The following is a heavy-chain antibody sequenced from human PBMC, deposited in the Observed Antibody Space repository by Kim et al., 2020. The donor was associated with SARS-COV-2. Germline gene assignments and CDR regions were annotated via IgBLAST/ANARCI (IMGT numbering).Heavy chain of an antibody. V-gene: IGHV3-11*05. Sequence: DSVKGRFTISRDHARNSLYLQMNSLRAEDTAVYYCARDSGYDFRPDAFDIWGQGTMVTVSS. CDR3: ARDSGYDFRPDAFDI. D-gene: IGHD5-12*01. J-gene: IGHJ3*02.